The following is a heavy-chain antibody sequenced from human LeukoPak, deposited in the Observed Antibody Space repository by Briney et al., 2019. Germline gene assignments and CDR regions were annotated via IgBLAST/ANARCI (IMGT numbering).Heavy chain of an antibody. CDR2: ILSNDEK. Sequence: SGPVLVKPTETLTLTCTVSGFSLSNARMGVSWIRQPPGKALEWLAHILSNDEKSYSTSLKSRLTISKDTSKSQVVLTMTNMDPVDTATYYCARIWGMASQFDYWGQGTLVTVSS. J-gene: IGHJ4*02. D-gene: IGHD3-16*01. CDR3: ARIWGMASQFDY. CDR1: GFSLSNARMG. V-gene: IGHV2-26*01.